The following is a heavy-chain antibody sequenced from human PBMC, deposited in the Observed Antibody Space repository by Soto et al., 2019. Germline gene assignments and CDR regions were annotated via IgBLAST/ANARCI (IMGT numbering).Heavy chain of an antibody. CDR2: IYYSGST. Sequence: QLQMQESGPGLVKTSETLSLTCTVSGGSISSSSYYWGWIRQPPGKGLEWIGSIYYSGSTYYNPSLKSRVTISVDTSKNQFSLKLSSVTAADTAVYYCARHSMVVVAAPYYFDSWGQGTLVTVSS. D-gene: IGHD2-15*01. CDR1: GGSISSSSYY. CDR3: ARHSMVVVAAPYYFDS. V-gene: IGHV4-39*01. J-gene: IGHJ4*02.